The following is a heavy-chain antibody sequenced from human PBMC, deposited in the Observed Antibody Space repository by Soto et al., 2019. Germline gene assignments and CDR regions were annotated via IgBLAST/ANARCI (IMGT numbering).Heavy chain of an antibody. Sequence: GGSLRLSCAASGFTFSSYGMHWVRQAPGKGLEWVAVIWYDGSNKYYADSVKGRFTISRDNSKNTLYLQMNSLRAEDTAVYYCARDLGGSGYYYGMDFWGQGTKVTVSS. CDR3: ARDLGGSGYYYGMDF. CDR1: GFTFSSYG. CDR2: IWYDGSNK. V-gene: IGHV3-33*01. J-gene: IGHJ6*02. D-gene: IGHD6-25*01.